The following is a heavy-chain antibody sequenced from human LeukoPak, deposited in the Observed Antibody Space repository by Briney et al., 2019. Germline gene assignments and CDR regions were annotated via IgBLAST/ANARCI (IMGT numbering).Heavy chain of an antibody. CDR3: ARGLRRGFDI. CDR2: INHSGST. V-gene: IGHV4-34*01. Sequence: PSETLSLTCAVYGGSFSGYYWSWIRQPPGKGLEWIGEINHSGSTNYNPSLKSRVTISVDTSKNQFSLKLSSVTAADTAVYYCARGLRRGFDIWGQGTMVTVSS. CDR1: GGSFSGYY. J-gene: IGHJ3*02.